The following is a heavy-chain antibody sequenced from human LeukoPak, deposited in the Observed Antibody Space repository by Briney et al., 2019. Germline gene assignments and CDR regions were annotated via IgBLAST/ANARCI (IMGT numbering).Heavy chain of an antibody. Sequence: SETLSLTCAVYGGSFSGYYWSWIRQPPGKGLEWIGYIYYSGSTYYNPSLKSRVTISVDTSKNQFSLKLSSVTAADTAVYYCARAVVGATQFDYWGQGTLVTVSS. V-gene: IGHV4-30-4*08. D-gene: IGHD1-26*01. CDR1: GGSFSGYY. CDR3: ARAVVGATQFDY. J-gene: IGHJ4*02. CDR2: IYYSGST.